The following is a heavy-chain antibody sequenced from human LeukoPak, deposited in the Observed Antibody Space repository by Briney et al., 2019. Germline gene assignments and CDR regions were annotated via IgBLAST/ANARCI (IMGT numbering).Heavy chain of an antibody. CDR3: ARDGGSGAFDI. Sequence: SETLSLTCAVYGESFSGYYWSWLRQPPGKGMEWIGEINHSGSTNYNPSLKSRVTISVDTSKNQFSLKLSSVTAADTAVYYCARDGGSGAFDIWGQGTMVTVSS. D-gene: IGHD3-16*01. V-gene: IGHV4-34*01. CDR1: GESFSGYY. CDR2: INHSGST. J-gene: IGHJ3*02.